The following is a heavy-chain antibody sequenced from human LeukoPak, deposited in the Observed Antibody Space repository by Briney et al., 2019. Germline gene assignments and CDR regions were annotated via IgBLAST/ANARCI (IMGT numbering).Heavy chain of an antibody. V-gene: IGHV3-21*01. J-gene: IGHJ4*02. CDR1: GFTFSSYS. D-gene: IGHD6-13*01. Sequence: GGSPRLSCAASGFTFSSYSMNWVRQAPGKGLEWVSSISSSSSYVYYADSVKGRFTISRDNAKNSLYLQMNSLRAEDTAVYYCARYSSSLSFDYWGQGTLVSVSS. CDR2: ISSSSSYV. CDR3: ARYSSSLSFDY.